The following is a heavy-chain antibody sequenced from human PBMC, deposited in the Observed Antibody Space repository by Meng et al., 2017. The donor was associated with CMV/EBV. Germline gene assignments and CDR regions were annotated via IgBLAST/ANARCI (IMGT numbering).Heavy chain of an antibody. CDR3: ARVCNTSPYYDFWSGYFSADVYGMDV. V-gene: IGHV3-21*01. J-gene: IGHJ6*02. CDR1: GFTFSSYS. Sequence: GESLKISCAASGFTFSSYSMNWVRQAPGKGLEWVSSISSSSSYIYYADSVKGRFTISRDNAKNSLYLQMKSLRAEDTAVYYCARVCNTSPYYDFWSGYFSADVYGMDVWGQGTTVTVSS. CDR2: ISSSSSYI. D-gene: IGHD3-3*01.